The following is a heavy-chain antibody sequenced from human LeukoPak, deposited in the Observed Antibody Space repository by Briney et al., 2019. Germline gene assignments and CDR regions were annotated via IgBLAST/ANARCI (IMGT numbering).Heavy chain of an antibody. CDR3: AREGGCSGGSCNWDWFDP. CDR1: GYTFTSYA. CDR2: IIPIFGTA. D-gene: IGHD2-15*01. Sequence: SVKVSCKASGYTFTSYAISWVRQAPGQGLEWMGGIIPIFGTANYAQKFQGRVTITADESTSTAYMELSSLRSEDTAVYYCAREGGCSGGSCNWDWFDPWGQGTLVTVSS. J-gene: IGHJ5*02. V-gene: IGHV1-69*13.